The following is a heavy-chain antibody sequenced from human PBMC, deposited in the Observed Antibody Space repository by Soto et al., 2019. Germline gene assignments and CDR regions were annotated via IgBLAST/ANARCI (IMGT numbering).Heavy chain of an antibody. CDR2: ISYDGSNK. CDR1: GFTFGSYA. D-gene: IGHD5-12*01. V-gene: IGHV3-30-3*01. CDR3: AREEDGYNLDY. J-gene: IGHJ4*02. Sequence: WGSLRLSCAASGFTFGSYAMHWVRQAPGKGLEWVAVISYDGSNKYYADSVKGRFTISRDNSKNTLYLQMNSLRAEDTAVYYCAREEDGYNLDYWGQGTLVTVSS.